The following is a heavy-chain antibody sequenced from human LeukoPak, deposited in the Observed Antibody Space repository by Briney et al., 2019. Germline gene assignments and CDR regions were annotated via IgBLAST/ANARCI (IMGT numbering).Heavy chain of an antibody. V-gene: IGHV3-30*02. Sequence: PGGSLRLSCAASGFTFSSYGMHWVRQAPGKGLEWAAFIHYDGSNKYYADSVKGRFTISRDNSKNTLYLQINSLRVEDTAVYYCAELGITMIGGVWGKGTTVTISS. CDR3: AELGITMIGGV. J-gene: IGHJ6*04. CDR2: IHYDGSNK. CDR1: GFTFSSYG. D-gene: IGHD3-10*02.